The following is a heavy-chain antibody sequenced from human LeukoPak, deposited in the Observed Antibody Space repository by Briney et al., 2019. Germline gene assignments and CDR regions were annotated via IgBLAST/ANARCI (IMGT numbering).Heavy chain of an antibody. CDR3: TRAPPSSMIVVH. D-gene: IGHD3-22*01. V-gene: IGHV3-7*04. CDR2: INQDGSEK. J-gene: IGHJ4*02. CDR1: GFTFSSYW. Sequence: GGSLRLSCAASGFTFSSYWMSRVRQAPGKGLEWVANINQDGSEKYYVDSVKGRFTISRDNAKNTLYLQMNSLRAEDTAVYYCTRAPPSSMIVVHWGQGTLVTVSS.